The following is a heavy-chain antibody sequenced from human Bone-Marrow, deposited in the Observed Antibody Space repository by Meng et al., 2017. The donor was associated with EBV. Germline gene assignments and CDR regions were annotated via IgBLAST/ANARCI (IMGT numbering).Heavy chain of an antibody. J-gene: IGHJ4*02. V-gene: IGHV1-18*01. D-gene: IGHD6-13*01. CDR3: ARAGPATAAGTPSRY. Sequence: QVSVGQSWAEVKKPGASVKVSCKASGYTFTSYGISWVRQAPGQGLEWMGWISAYNGNTNYAQKLQGRVTMTTDTSTSTAYMELRSLRSDDTAVYYCARAGPATAAGTPSRYWGQGTLVTVSS. CDR1: GYTFTSYG. CDR2: ISAYNGNT.